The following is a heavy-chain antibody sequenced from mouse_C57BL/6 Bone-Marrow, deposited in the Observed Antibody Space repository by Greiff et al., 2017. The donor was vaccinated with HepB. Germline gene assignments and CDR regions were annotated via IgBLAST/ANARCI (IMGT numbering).Heavy chain of an antibody. CDR2: ISSGGSDT. V-gene: IGHV5-6*01. J-gene: IGHJ3*01. Sequence: EVQLVESGGDLVKPGGSLKLSCAASGFTFSSYGMSWVRQTPDKRLEWVATISSGGSDTYYPDSVKGRFTISRDNAKNTLYLQMSSLKSEDTAMYYCARHQGYGSRWFAYWGQGTLVTVSA. CDR1: GFTFSSYG. D-gene: IGHD1-1*01. CDR3: ARHQGYGSRWFAY.